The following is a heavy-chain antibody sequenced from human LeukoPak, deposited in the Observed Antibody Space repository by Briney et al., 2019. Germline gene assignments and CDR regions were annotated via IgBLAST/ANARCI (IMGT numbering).Heavy chain of an antibody. Sequence: GSSVKVSCKASGGTFSSYAISWVRQAPGQGLEWMGGIIPIFGTANYAQKFQGSVTITADKSTSTAYMELSSLRSEDTALYYCARVYYGSGSYYLAYWGQGTLVTVSS. D-gene: IGHD3-10*01. CDR2: IIPIFGTA. V-gene: IGHV1-69*06. CDR3: ARVYYGSGSYYLAY. CDR1: GGTFSSYA. J-gene: IGHJ4*02.